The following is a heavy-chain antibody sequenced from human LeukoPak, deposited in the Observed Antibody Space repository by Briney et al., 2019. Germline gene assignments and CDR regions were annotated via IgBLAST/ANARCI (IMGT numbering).Heavy chain of an antibody. CDR1: GFTFRTYT. CDR3: ARRSGDYSDDAFDM. V-gene: IGHV3-21*01. CDR2: ISTGGGYM. D-gene: IGHD4-17*01. Sequence: GGSLRLSCAASGFTFRTYTMNWVRRAPGKGLEWVSSISTGGGYMYYADSVKGRFTISRDNAENSLFLQMNNLRAEDTAVYYCARRSGDYSDDAFDMWGQGTMVTVSS. J-gene: IGHJ3*02.